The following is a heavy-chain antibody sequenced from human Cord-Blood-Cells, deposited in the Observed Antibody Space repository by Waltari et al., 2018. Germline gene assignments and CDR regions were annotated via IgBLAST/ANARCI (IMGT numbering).Heavy chain of an antibody. Sequence: QVQLQQWGAGLLKPSETLSLTCAVYGGSFSGYYWSWIRQPPGKGLGWIGEINHSGSTNYNPSLKSRVTISVDTSKNQFSLKLSSVTAADTAVYYCAGGPQYYYGSGRGIGHYFDYWGQGTLVTVSS. CDR2: INHSGST. D-gene: IGHD3-10*01. V-gene: IGHV4-34*01. CDR1: GGSFSGYY. J-gene: IGHJ4*02. CDR3: AGGPQYYYGSGRGIGHYFDY.